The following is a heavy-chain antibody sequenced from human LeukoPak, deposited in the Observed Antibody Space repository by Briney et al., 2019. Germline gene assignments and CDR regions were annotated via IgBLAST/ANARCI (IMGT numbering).Heavy chain of an antibody. Sequence: KTSETLSLTCTVSGGSINSYYWSWIRQSPEKGLEWIGEVNHSGYTNLNPSLKSRVTISVDTSKNQFSLKLSSVTAADTAVYYCARQLYGSDYWGQGTLVTVSS. CDR2: VNHSGYT. CDR1: GGSINSYY. V-gene: IGHV4-34*01. J-gene: IGHJ4*02. CDR3: ARQLYGSDY. D-gene: IGHD4-17*01.